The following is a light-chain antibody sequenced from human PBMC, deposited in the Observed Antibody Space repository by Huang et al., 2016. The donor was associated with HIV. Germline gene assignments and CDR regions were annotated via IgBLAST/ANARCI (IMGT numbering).Light chain of an antibody. CDR2: WAS. CDR3: QQYYTSPQT. CDR1: QGVLSSATIKNY. Sequence: DIVMTQSPDSLAVSLGEAATLTCRSSQGVLSSATIKNYLAWFQQKSGQSPKLLMFWASTRKDGVPDRFSGSGSGTHFTLTINNVKTEDVAIYYCQQYYTSPQTFGPGTRVEI. J-gene: IGKJ1*01. V-gene: IGKV4-1*01.